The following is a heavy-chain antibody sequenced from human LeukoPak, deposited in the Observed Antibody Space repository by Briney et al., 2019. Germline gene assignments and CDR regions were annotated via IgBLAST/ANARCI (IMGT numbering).Heavy chain of an antibody. CDR3: AGHSSGTALFDY. CDR2: ISAYNGNT. J-gene: IGHJ4*02. CDR1: GYTFTSYG. Sequence: GASVKVSCKASGYTFTSYGISWVRQAPGQGLEWMGWISAYNGNTNYAQKLQGRVTMTTDTSTSIAYMEPRSLRSDDTAVYYCAGHSSGTALFDYWGQGTLVTVSS. D-gene: IGHD3-22*01. V-gene: IGHV1-18*01.